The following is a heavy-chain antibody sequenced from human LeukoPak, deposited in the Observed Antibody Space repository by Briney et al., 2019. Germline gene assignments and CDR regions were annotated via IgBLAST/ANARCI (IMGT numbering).Heavy chain of an antibody. J-gene: IGHJ4*02. V-gene: IGHV4-61*02. CDR2: IYTSGST. D-gene: IGHD3-22*01. CDR1: GGSISSGSYY. Sequence: PSETLSLTCTVSGGSISSGSYYWSWIRQPAGKGLEWIGRIYTSGSTNYNPSLKSRVTISVDTSKNQFSLNLSSVTDADTAVYYCASRIIYDSSGYYGDYWGQGTLVTVSS. CDR3: ASRIIYDSSGYYGDY.